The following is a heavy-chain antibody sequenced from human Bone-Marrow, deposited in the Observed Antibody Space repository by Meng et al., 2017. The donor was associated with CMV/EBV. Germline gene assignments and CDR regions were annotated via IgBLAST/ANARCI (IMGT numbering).Heavy chain of an antibody. V-gene: IGHV3-7*01. Sequence: GESLKISCAGSGFTFSSYWMNWVRQAPGKGREWVANIKQDGSEKYYVDSVKGRFTISRDNTKNSLYLQLNNLRAEDTAVYYCARERYYDMDVWGQGTTVTVSS. CDR3: ARERYYDMDV. J-gene: IGHJ6*02. CDR2: IKQDGSEK. CDR1: GFTFSSYW.